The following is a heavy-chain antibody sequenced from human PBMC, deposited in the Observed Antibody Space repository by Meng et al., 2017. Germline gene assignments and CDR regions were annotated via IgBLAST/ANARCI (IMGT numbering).Heavy chain of an antibody. D-gene: IGHD3-10*01. CDR2: LYWDDDQ. J-gene: IGHJ4*02. V-gene: IGHV2-5*02. Sequence: SGPTLVKPTQTLTLTCTVSGFSLSTGGVAVGWVRQPPGGALEWLALLYWDDDQRYRPSLRSRVTISKDTAKNQVILTMTNMEPVDTATYYCTHLARGFARADFDYWGQGTLVTVSS. CDR1: GFSLSTGGVA. CDR3: THLARGFARADFDY.